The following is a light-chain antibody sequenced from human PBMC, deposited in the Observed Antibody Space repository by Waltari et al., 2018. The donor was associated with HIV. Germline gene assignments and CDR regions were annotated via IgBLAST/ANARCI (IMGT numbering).Light chain of an antibody. Sequence: EVVLTQSPGTLSLSPGERVSLSCRANQTVNNNFLTWYQQKPGQAPRLLIYGASNSATYIPDRFSGFGSGTDFTLFISTLDPEDSALYFCQYFTSTPTYTFGQGTKLEIK. J-gene: IGKJ2*01. CDR3: QYFTSTPTYT. CDR2: GAS. V-gene: IGKV3-20*01. CDR1: QTVNNNF.